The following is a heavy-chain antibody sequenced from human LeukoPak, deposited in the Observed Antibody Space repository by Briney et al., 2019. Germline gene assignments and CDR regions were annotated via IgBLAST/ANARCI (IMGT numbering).Heavy chain of an antibody. V-gene: IGHV4-34*01. Sequence: SETLSLTCAVYGGSFSGYYWSWIRQPPGKGLEWIGEINHSGSTNYNPSLKSRVTISVDTSKNQFSLKLSSVTAADTAVFYCARLDNWNGYYFDYWGQGTLVTVSS. CDR2: INHSGST. D-gene: IGHD1-20*01. CDR3: ARLDNWNGYYFDY. J-gene: IGHJ4*02. CDR1: GGSFSGYY.